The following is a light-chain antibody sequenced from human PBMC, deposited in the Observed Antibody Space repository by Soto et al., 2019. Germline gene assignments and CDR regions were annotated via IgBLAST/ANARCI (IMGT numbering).Light chain of an antibody. CDR2: AAS. CDR1: QDISTS. Sequence: DIHLTQSPSFLSASVGDRVTITCRASQDISTSLAWYQQKPGKHPKVLMFAASSLEGGVPSRFSGAGSGTEFTLSISSLQPEDFATYACQQVNSFPPFIVGGGTTVEIK. CDR3: QQVNSFPPFI. J-gene: IGKJ4*01. V-gene: IGKV1-9*01.